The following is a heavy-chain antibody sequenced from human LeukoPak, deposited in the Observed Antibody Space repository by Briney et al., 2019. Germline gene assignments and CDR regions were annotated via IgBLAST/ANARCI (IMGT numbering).Heavy chain of an antibody. CDR3: ARDSRASYSSSWYGGRAAFDI. CDR1: VDSVSSNSAA. CDR2: TYYRSKWYN. J-gene: IGHJ3*02. V-gene: IGHV6-1*01. D-gene: IGHD6-13*01. Sequence: SQTLSLTCAISVDSVSSNSAAWNWIRQSPSRGLEWLGRTYYRSKWYNDYAVSVKSRITINPDTSKNQFSLQLNSVTPEDTAVYYCARDSRASYSSSWYGGRAAFDIWGQGTMVTVSS.